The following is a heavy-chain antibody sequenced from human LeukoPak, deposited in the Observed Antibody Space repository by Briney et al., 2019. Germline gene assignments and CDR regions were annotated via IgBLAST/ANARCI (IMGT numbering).Heavy chain of an antibody. V-gene: IGHV1-18*01. CDR2: ISAYNGNT. Sequence: GASVKVSCKASGYTFTSYGISWVRPAPGQGLEWMGWISAYNGNTNYAQKLQGRVTMTTDTSTSTAYMELRSLRSDDTAVYYCARCRPGQWLTPSRMDVWGQGTTVTVSS. J-gene: IGHJ6*02. D-gene: IGHD6-19*01. CDR3: ARCRPGQWLTPSRMDV. CDR1: GYTFTSYG.